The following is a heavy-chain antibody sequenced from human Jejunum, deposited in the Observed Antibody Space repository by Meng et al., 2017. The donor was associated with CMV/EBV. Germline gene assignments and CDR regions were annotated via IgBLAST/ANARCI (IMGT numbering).Heavy chain of an antibody. V-gene: IGHV3-23*01. CDR3: ANLYSSSHFDY. CDR1: GNTVSNVA. Sequence: AAAGNTVSNVAMSWVRQVPGKGLEWLSVISGSGGSMFYADSVKGRFTISRDNSKNTLYLQMNGLRAEDTAVYYCANLYSSSHFDYWGQGTLVTVSS. D-gene: IGHD6-6*01. J-gene: IGHJ4*02. CDR2: ISGSGGSM.